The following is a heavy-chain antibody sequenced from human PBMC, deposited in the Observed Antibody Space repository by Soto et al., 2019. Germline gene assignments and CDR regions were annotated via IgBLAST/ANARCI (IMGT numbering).Heavy chain of an antibody. J-gene: IGHJ4*02. CDR1: GGSISSSSYY. CDR3: ARRGKRIKMATIQ. D-gene: IGHD5-12*01. V-gene: IGHV4-39*01. Sequence: QLQLQESGPGLVKPSETLSLTCTVSGGSISSSSYYWGWIRQPPGKGLEWIGSIYYSGSTYYNPSLKSRVTISVDTSKNQFSLKLSSVTAADTAVYYCARRGKRIKMATIQWGQGTLVTVSS. CDR2: IYYSGST.